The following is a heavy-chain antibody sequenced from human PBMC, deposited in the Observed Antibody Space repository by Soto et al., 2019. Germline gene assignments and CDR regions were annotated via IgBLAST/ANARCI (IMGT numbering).Heavy chain of an antibody. CDR1: GFTFSSYA. V-gene: IGHV3-23*01. D-gene: IGHD3-10*01. J-gene: IGHJ5*02. CDR3: AKGVWFADNRFDP. CDR2: ISGSGGSA. Sequence: SLRLSFAASGFTFSSYAMSWVRQAPGKGLEWVSAISGSGGSAYYADSVRGRFTVSRDNSKNTLYLQMNSLRAEDTAVYYCAKGVWFADNRFDPWGQGTLVTVSS.